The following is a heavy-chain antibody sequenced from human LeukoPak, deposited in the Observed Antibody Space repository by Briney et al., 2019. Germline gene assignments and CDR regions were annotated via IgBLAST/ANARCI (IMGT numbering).Heavy chain of an antibody. CDR2: ISSSGNTT. Sequence: GGSLRLSCAASGFTFSGYEMNWVRQAPGKGLEWVSYISSSGNTTYYADSVKGRFTISRDNAKNSLYLQMNSLRVEDTAVYYCARIVVITRGYYFDYWGQGTLVTVSS. CDR3: ARIVVITRGYYFDY. CDR1: GFTFSGYE. J-gene: IGHJ4*02. V-gene: IGHV3-48*03. D-gene: IGHD3-22*01.